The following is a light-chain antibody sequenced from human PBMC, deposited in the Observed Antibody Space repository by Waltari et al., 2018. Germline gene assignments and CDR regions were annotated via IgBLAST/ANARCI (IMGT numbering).Light chain of an antibody. J-gene: IGKJ5*01. CDR2: AAS. CDR1: QDIRTW. Sequence: DIQMTQSPSSVSASVGDRVTITCRASQDIRTWLAWYQQKPGKAPKLLIYAASSLHSGVPSRFSGSGSGTEFTLTISSLQPEDFATYYCQQGNTFPITFGQGTRLDIK. V-gene: IGKV1D-12*01. CDR3: QQGNTFPIT.